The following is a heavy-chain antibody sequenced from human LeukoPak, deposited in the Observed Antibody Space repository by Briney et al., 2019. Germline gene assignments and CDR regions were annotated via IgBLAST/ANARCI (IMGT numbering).Heavy chain of an antibody. CDR1: GYTFTSYD. CDR3: ARASPHYCSGGSCYFNY. CDR2: INPNSGNT. D-gene: IGHD2-15*01. V-gene: IGHV1-8*01. Sequence: ASVKVSCKASGYTFTSYDINWVRHATGQGLEWMGWINPNSGNTGYAQKFQGRVTMTRNTSISTAYMELSSLRSEDTAVYYCARASPHYCSGGSCYFNYWGQGTLVTVSS. J-gene: IGHJ4*02.